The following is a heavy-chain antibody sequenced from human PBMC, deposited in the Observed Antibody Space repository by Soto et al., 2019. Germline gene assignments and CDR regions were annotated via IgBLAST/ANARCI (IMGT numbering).Heavy chain of an antibody. V-gene: IGHV3-48*01. D-gene: IGHD6-13*01. CDR2: IGTGTRTR. Sequence: GGSLRLSCAASGFVLSSYSMSWVRQAPGKGLEWVSYIGTGTRTRYYADSVKGRFTISRDNGKNTLYLQMNSLRAEDTALYYCVNFGEQQLADNDAFDFWGQGTLVTVSS. J-gene: IGHJ4*02. CDR1: GFVLSSYS. CDR3: VNFGEQQLADNDAFDF.